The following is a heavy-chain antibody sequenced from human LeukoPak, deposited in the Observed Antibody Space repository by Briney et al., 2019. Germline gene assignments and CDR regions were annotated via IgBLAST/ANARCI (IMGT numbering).Heavy chain of an antibody. Sequence: GGSLRLSCEASGFTFSSDNMSWVRQVPGKGLEWVSTISAGSGYIYYADSVKGRFTISRDDARNSLNLQMNSLRVEDTAVYYCASGPRYCRSNICYEDYWGQGTLVTVSS. V-gene: IGHV3-21*01. J-gene: IGHJ4*02. CDR2: ISAGSGYI. CDR3: ASGPRYCRSNICYEDY. D-gene: IGHD2-2*01. CDR1: GFTFSSDN.